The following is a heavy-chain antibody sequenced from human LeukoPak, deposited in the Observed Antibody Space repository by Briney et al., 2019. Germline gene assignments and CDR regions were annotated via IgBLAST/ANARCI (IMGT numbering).Heavy chain of an antibody. CDR1: GFTFSSYG. V-gene: IGHV4-34*01. J-gene: IGHJ5*02. Sequence: KSGGSLRLSCAASGFTFSSYGMSWVRQAPGKGLEWIGESNHSGSTNYNPSLKSRVTISVDTSKNQFSLKLSSVTAADTAVYYCARPRWFDPWGQGTLVTVSS. CDR3: ARPRWFDP. CDR2: SNHSGST.